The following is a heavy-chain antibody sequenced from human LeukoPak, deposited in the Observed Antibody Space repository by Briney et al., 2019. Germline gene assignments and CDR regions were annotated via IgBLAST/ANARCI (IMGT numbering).Heavy chain of an antibody. Sequence: SETLSLTCTVSGGSISRYYRSWIRQPPGKGLEWIGYIYYSGSTNYNPSLKSRVTISVDTSKNQFSLKLSSVTAADTAVYYCARDYYGSGSAHASDIWGQGTMVTVSS. D-gene: IGHD3-10*01. CDR2: IYYSGST. CDR1: GGSISRYY. V-gene: IGHV4-59*01. J-gene: IGHJ3*02. CDR3: ARDYYGSGSAHASDI.